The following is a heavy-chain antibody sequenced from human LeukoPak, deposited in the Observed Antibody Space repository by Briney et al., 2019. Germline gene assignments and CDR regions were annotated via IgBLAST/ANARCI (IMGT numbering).Heavy chain of an antibody. CDR1: GYSISSGYY. J-gene: IGHJ6*04. CDR3: ARVGHYYGSGSYYNPWDYYYGMDV. Sequence: SETLSLTCAVSGYSISSGYYWGWIRQPPGKGLEWIGYIYYSGSTNYNPSLKSRVTISVDTSKNQFSLKLSSVTAADTAVYYCARVGHYYGSGSYYNPWDYYYGMDVWGKGTTVTVSS. V-gene: IGHV4-61*01. D-gene: IGHD3-10*01. CDR2: IYYSGST.